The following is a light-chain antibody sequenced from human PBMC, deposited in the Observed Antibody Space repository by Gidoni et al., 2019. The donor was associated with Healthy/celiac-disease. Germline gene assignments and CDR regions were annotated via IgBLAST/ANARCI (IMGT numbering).Light chain of an antibody. Sequence: EFVFTQSPATLSLSPGARATLSCRTSQSVSSYLAWYQQKPGQAPRLLIYDASNRATGSPARFSGSGSGTEFTLTISSLEPEDFAVYYCQQRSNWPPRTFGHGTKVDIK. CDR3: QQRSNWPPRT. CDR2: DAS. V-gene: IGKV3-11*01. CDR1: QSVSSY. J-gene: IGKJ3*01.